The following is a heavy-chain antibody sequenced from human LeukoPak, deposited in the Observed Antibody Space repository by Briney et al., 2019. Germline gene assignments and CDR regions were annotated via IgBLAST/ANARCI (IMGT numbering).Heavy chain of an antibody. V-gene: IGHV4-34*01. J-gene: IGHJ6*03. CDR1: GGSFSGYY. CDR3: AGNFYGSGSYYTYYYYYMDV. D-gene: IGHD3-10*01. CDR2: INHSGST. Sequence: SETLSLTCAVYGGSFSGYYWSWIRQPPGKGLEWIGEINHSGSTNYNPSLKSRVTISVDTSKNQFSLKLNSVTAADTAVYYCAGNFYGSGSYYTYYYYYMDVWGKGTTVTISS.